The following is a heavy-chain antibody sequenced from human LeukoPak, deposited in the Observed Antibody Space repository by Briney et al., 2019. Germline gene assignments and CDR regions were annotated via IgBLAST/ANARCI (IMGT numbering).Heavy chain of an antibody. D-gene: IGHD4-23*01. Sequence: ASVKVSCKASGYTFTRYGVNWVRQAPGQGLEWMGIVNPSGGSTSYAQKFQGRVTMTRDMSTSTDYMELSSLRSEDTAVYYCARDNSVEDTAWWFDPWGQGTLVTVSS. CDR3: ARDNSVEDTAWWFDP. J-gene: IGHJ5*02. CDR1: GYTFTRYG. V-gene: IGHV1-46*01. CDR2: VNPSGGST.